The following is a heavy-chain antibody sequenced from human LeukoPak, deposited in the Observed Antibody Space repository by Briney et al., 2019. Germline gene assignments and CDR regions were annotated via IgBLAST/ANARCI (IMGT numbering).Heavy chain of an antibody. CDR2: ISAYNGNT. CDR1: GYTFTSYG. D-gene: IGHD6-19*01. V-gene: IGHV1-18*01. J-gene: IGHJ6*03. Sequence: ASVKVSCKASGYTFTSYGISWVRQAPGQGLEWMGWISAYNGNTNYAQKLQGRVTMTTDTSTSTAYMELRSLRSDDTAVYYCARKRYSSGWYYYMDVWGKGTTVTVSS. CDR3: ARKRYSSGWYYYMDV.